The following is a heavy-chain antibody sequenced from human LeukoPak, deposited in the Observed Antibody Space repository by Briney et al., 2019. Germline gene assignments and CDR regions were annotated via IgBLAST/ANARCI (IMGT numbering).Heavy chain of an antibody. Sequence: PSETLSLTCTVSGGSISSSYYYWGWIRQPPGKGLEWIGEMYLSGTTHSNPSVKSRVTISIDKSKNQFFLNLSSVTAADTAVYYCAGLVGRYSSGLYYYYFDYWGQGTLVTASS. J-gene: IGHJ4*02. CDR2: MYLSGTT. CDR1: GGSISSSYYY. D-gene: IGHD3-22*01. CDR3: AGLVGRYSSGLYYYYFDY. V-gene: IGHV4-39*07.